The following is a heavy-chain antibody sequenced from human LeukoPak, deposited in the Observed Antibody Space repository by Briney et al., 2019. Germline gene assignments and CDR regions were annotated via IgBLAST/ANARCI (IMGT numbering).Heavy chain of an antibody. D-gene: IGHD1-26*01. CDR1: GFTFSSYS. J-gene: IGHJ4*02. CDR2: ISSSSSYI. Sequence: PGGSLRLSCAASGFTFSSYSMNWVRQAPGKGLEWVSSISSSSSYIYYADSVKGRFTISRDNAKNSLYLQMNSLRAEDTAVYYCAREENGYSGSYYISNFDYWGQGTLVTVSS. V-gene: IGHV3-21*01. CDR3: AREENGYSGSYYISNFDY.